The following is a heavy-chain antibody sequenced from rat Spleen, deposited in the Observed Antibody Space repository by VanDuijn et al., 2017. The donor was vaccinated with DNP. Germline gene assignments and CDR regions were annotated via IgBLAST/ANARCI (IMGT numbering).Heavy chain of an antibody. J-gene: IGHJ4*01. D-gene: IGHD1-4*01. CDR1: GYSITSDY. CDR3: ARWPGYNPPYAMDA. V-gene: IGHV3-3*01. Sequence: EVQLQESGPGLLRPSQSLSLTCSVTGYSITSDYWGWIRKFPGNKLEWMGSINSAGTTKYNPSLKSRISITRDTSKNQLFLQVNSVTTEDTATYHWARWPGYNPPYAMDAWGQGTSVTVSS. CDR2: INSAGTT.